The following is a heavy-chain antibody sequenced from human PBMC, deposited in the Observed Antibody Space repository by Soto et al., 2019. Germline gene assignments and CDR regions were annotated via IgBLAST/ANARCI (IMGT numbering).Heavy chain of an antibody. V-gene: IGHV4-34*01. D-gene: IGHD3-3*01. Sequence: SETLSLTCAVYGGSFSGYYWSWIRQPPGKGLEWIGEINHSGSTNYNPSLKSRVTISVDTPKNQFSLKLSSVTAADTAVYYCAAGDLRTNYYYGMDVWGQGTTVTVSS. J-gene: IGHJ6*02. CDR2: INHSGST. CDR1: GGSFSGYY. CDR3: AAGDLRTNYYYGMDV.